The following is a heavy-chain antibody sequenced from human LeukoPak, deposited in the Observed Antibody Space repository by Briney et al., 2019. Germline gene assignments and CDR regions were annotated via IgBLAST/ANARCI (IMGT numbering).Heavy chain of an antibody. CDR2: INHSGST. CDR1: GGSISSSSYY. Sequence: SETLSLTCTVSGGSISSSSYYWGWIRQPPGKGLEWIGEINHSGSTNYNPSLKSRVAISVDTSKNQFSLKLSSVTAADTAVYYCARGRENCSSTSCYRGFDYWGQGTLVTVSS. CDR3: ARGRENCSSTSCYRGFDY. J-gene: IGHJ4*02. V-gene: IGHV4-39*07. D-gene: IGHD2-2*02.